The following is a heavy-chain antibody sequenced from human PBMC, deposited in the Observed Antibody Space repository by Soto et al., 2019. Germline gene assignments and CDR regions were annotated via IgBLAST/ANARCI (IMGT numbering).Heavy chain of an antibody. Sequence: QVQLVQSGAAVKKPGSSVKVSCKASGGTFSRYSITWVRQAPGHGLEWIGRIIPIFGIASYAQKFQGRVTITADESTSTAHKETSSERSDNTAVYYCAREDRDRETGLVPAAIDGMDVWGHGATVTVS. V-gene: IGHV1-69*08. D-gene: IGHD2-2*01. CDR2: IIPIFGIA. J-gene: IGHJ6*02. CDR3: AREDRDRETGLVPAAIDGMDV. CDR1: GGTFSRYS.